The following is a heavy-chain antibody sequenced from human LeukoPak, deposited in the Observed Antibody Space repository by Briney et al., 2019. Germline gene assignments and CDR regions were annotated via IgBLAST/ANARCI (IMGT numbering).Heavy chain of an antibody. CDR1: GYTFTGYY. CDR2: INPNSGGT. CDR3: ARDLLGGTFYSRGYSYGYQNKDLYYFDY. Sequence: ASVKVSCTASGYTFTGYYMHWVRQAPGQGLEWIGSINPNSGGTIYAQQFQGRVTMTRDTSISTAYMELNRLRSDDTAVYYCARDLLGGTFYSRGYSYGYQNKDLYYFDYWGQGTLVTVSS. J-gene: IGHJ4*02. D-gene: IGHD5-18*01. V-gene: IGHV1-2*02.